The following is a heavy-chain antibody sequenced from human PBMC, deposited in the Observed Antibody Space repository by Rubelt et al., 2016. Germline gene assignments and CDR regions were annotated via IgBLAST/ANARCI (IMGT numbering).Heavy chain of an antibody. CDR1: GYTFTGYY. D-gene: IGHD2-15*01. CDR3: GGSGGTAFDP. CDR2: INPNSDGT. Sequence: QVQLVQSGAEVKKPGASVKVSRKASGYTFTGYYMHWVRQAPGQGLEWMGRINPNSDGTNYGKKFQGKVTMTMDTSIRTAYMELSRLRTDDTAVDYCGGSGGTAFDPWGQGTLVTVSS. J-gene: IGHJ5*01. V-gene: IGHV1-2*06.